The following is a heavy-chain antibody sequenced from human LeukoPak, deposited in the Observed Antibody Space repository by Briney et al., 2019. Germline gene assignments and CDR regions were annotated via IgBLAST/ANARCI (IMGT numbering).Heavy chain of an antibody. V-gene: IGHV4-34*01. CDR1: GGSFSGYY. CDR3: ARGVGACSGGSCYSGGNWFDP. J-gene: IGHJ5*02. Sequence: PSETLSLTCAVYGGSFSGYYWSWIRQPPGKGLEWIGEINHSGGTNYNPSLKSRVTISVDTSKNQFSLKLSSVTAADTAVYYCARGVGACSGGSCYSGGNWFDPWGQGTLVTVSS. CDR2: INHSGGT. D-gene: IGHD2-15*01.